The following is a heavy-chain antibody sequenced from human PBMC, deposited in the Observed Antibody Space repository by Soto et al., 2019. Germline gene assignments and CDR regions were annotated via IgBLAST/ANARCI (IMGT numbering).Heavy chain of an antibody. J-gene: IGHJ4*02. D-gene: IGHD2-15*01. CDR1: GFTFSDYA. CDR2: ISFGGGNT. V-gene: IGHV3-23*01. Sequence: GGSLILSCVGSGFTFSDYAMTGVRQAPGKGLEWVATISFGGGNTYYADSLEGRFTISRDNSKNTLFLQMYDLRAEDTALYYCAKDGYCNGGSCYLYYLDSWGLGT. CDR3: AKDGYCNGGSCYLYYLDS.